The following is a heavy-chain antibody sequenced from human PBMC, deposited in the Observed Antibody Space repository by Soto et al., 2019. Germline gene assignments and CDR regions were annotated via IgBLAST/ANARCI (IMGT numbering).Heavy chain of an antibody. D-gene: IGHD3-22*01. J-gene: IGHJ3*02. CDR1: GYSFSSYW. Sequence: GESLKISCKGSGYSFSSYWIGWVRQMPGKGLEWMGIIYPGDPDTRYSPSFQGQVTISADKSISTAYLQWSSLKASDTAMYCCARLWPPMIVGGTGAFDIWGQGTMVT. V-gene: IGHV5-51*01. CDR2: IYPGDPDT. CDR3: ARLWPPMIVGGTGAFDI.